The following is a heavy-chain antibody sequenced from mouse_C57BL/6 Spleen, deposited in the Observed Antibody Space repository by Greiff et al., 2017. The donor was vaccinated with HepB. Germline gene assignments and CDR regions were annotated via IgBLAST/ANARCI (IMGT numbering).Heavy chain of an antibody. V-gene: IGHV1-15*01. CDR2: IDPETGGT. J-gene: IGHJ4*01. D-gene: IGHD1-1*01. CDR3: TRSILRYYYAMDY. CDR1: GYTFTDYE. Sequence: LQESGAELVRPGASVTLSCKASGYTFTDYEMHWVKQTPVHGLEWIGAIDPETGGTAYNQKFKGKAILTADKSSSTAYMELRSLTSEDSAVYYCTRSILRYYYAMDYWGQGTSVTVSS.